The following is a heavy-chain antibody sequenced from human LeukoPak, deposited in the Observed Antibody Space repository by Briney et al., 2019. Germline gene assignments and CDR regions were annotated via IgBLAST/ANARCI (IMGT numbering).Heavy chain of an antibody. Sequence: GGSLRLSCAASGFTFSTHWMSWVRQAPGKGLEWVANIKPDASEKHYVDSVRGRFTISRDNAENSLYLQMNSLRAEDTAVYYCASDLGSGSFFAYWGQGTLVTVSS. D-gene: IGHD3-10*01. CDR3: ASDLGSGSFFAY. V-gene: IGHV3-7*03. CDR1: GFTFSTHW. CDR2: IKPDASEK. J-gene: IGHJ4*02.